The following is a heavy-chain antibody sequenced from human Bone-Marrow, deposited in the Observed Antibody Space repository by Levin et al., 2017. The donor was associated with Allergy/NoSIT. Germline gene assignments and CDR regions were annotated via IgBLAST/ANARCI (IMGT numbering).Heavy chain of an antibody. V-gene: IGHV5-51*01. Sequence: PGGSLRLSCKGSGYSFTTYWIGWVRQMPGKGLEWLGIIYPGDSDTRYSTSFQGQVTISADKSINPAYLQWTSLKASDTAVYDCATFLDSRGAEDWGQGTLVTVS. CDR1: GYSFTTYW. CDR3: ATFLDSRGAED. CDR2: IYPGDSDT. J-gene: IGHJ4*02. D-gene: IGHD6-19*01.